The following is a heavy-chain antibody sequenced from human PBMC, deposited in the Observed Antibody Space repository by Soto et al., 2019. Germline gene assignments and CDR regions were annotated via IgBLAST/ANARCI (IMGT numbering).Heavy chain of an antibody. CDR1: GFTFSNFG. D-gene: IGHD3-16*02. Sequence: QVQLVESGGGVVQPGRSLRLSCAASGFTFSNFGVHWIRQAPGKGLEWVAVISYDGSYTSYADSVKGRFTISRDKSKNTLYLQMNSLRAEDTAVYYCAKDRQDMSTIGYLYWGQGTLVTVSS. V-gene: IGHV3-30*18. CDR2: ISYDGSYT. CDR3: AKDRQDMSTIGYLY. J-gene: IGHJ4*02.